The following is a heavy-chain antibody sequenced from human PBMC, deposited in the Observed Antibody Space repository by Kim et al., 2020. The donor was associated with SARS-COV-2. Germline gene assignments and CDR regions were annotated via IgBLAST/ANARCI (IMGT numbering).Heavy chain of an antibody. D-gene: IGHD2-2*01. J-gene: IGHJ5*02. CDR3: ARFSQLLWNFDP. V-gene: IGHV4-31*02. Sequence: YYKRTLKSRVTISVDTSKTQFSLKLSSVTAADTAVYYCARFSQLLWNFDPWGQGTLVTVSS.